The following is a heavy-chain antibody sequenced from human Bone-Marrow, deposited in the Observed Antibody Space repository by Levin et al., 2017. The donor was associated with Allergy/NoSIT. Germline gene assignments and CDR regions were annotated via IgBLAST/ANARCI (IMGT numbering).Heavy chain of an antibody. CDR2: IDWDDEK. J-gene: IGHJ6*02. CDR1: GFSLSTPEVR. Sequence: SGPTLVKPTQTLTLTCTLSGFSLSTPEVRVSWIRQPPGKALEWLARIDWDDEKFYSTSLKTRLTISKDTSKNQVDLSMTNMDSVDTATYYCARNRGNGMDVWGQGTTVTVSS. V-gene: IGHV2-70*04. CDR3: ARNRGNGMDV. D-gene: IGHD1-14*01.